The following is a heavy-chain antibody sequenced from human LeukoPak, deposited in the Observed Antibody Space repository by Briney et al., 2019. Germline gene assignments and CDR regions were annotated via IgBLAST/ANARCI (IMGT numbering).Heavy chain of an antibody. J-gene: IGHJ3*02. CDR3: ARDSGTADAFDI. CDR2: IYYDGRT. V-gene: IGHV4-4*02. Sequence: SETLSLTCTVSGGSIDNSNWWNWVRQPPGKGLEWIGQIYYDGRTTYNPSLGSRVTMSVDRSNNQFSLKLSSVTAADTAVYYCARDSGTADAFDIWGQGTMVTVSS. CDR1: GGSIDNSNW. D-gene: IGHD1-26*01.